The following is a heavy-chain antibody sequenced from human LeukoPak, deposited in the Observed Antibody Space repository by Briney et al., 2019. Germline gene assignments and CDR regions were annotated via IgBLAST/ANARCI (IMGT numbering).Heavy chain of an antibody. D-gene: IGHD1-1*01. CDR3: AKWTNDYYYYGMDV. CDR2: ISGSGGST. CDR1: GFTFSSNA. J-gene: IGHJ6*02. Sequence: GGSLRLSCAASGFTFSSNAMSWVRQAPGKGLEWVSAISGSGGSTYYADSVKGRFTISRDNSKNTLYLQMNSLRAEDTAVYYCAKWTNDYYYYGMDVWGQGTTVTVSS. V-gene: IGHV3-23*01.